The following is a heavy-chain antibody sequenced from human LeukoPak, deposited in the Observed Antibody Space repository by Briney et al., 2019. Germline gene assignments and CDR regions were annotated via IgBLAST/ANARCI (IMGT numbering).Heavy chain of an antibody. Sequence: TSETLSLTCTVSGGSISGSSYYWGWIRQPPGKGLEWIGNIYYSGNTYYNPSLRSRVTISVDTSKNQFSLNLSSVTAADTAVYYCARLGAYSGSGDYWGQGTLVTVSS. J-gene: IGHJ4*02. CDR1: GGSISGSSYY. CDR3: ARLGAYSGSGDY. V-gene: IGHV4-39*01. CDR2: IYYSGNT. D-gene: IGHD5-12*01.